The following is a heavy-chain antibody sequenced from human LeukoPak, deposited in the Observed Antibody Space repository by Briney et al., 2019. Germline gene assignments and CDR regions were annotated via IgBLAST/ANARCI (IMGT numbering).Heavy chain of an antibody. V-gene: IGHV4-38-2*02. Sequence: SETLSLTCTVSGYSISSGYYWGWIRQPPGKGLEWIGRIYTSGSTNHNPSLKSRVTISVDTSKNQFSLKLSSVTAADTAVYYCAREGSYSIIFDYWGQGTLVTVSS. J-gene: IGHJ4*02. CDR1: GYSISSGYY. CDR2: IYTSGST. CDR3: AREGSYSIIFDY. D-gene: IGHD3-10*01.